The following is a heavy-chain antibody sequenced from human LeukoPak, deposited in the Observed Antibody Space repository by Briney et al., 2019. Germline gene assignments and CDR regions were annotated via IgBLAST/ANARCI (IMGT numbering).Heavy chain of an antibody. J-gene: IGHJ4*02. D-gene: IGHD5-18*01. V-gene: IGHV3-23*01. CDR1: GFTFSSYA. Sequence: PGGSPRLSCAASGFTFSSYAMSWVRQAPGKGLEWVSAISGSGGSTYYADSVKGRFTISRDNSKNTLYLQMNSLRADDTAVFYCARGAYQLLRGYSYGHFDYWGQGTLVTVSS. CDR2: ISGSGGST. CDR3: ARGAYQLLRGYSYGHFDY.